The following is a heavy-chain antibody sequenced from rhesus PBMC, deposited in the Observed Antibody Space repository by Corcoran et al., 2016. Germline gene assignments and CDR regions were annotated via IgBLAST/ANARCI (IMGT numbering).Heavy chain of an antibody. J-gene: IGHJ4*01. CDR2: INGNRAHP. CDR1: GASISSNW. CDR3: ARILTWIQWVQLRKSGFDY. V-gene: IGHV4-80*01. Sequence: QVQLQESGPGLVKPSETLSLTCTVSGASISSNWWSWIRQPPGKGLEWIGEINGNRAHPHYNPTLKSRVTISKDASKNQFSLKLSSVTASDTAVYYCARILTWIQWVQLRKSGFDYWGQGVLVTVSS. D-gene: IGHD5-30*01.